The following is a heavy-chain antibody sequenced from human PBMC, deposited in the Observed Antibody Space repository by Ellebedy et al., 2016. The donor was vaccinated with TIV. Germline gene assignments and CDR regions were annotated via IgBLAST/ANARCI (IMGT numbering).Heavy chain of an antibody. V-gene: IGHV3-48*04. Sequence: GESLKISXEGSGFVFSKYAMNWVRQAPGKGLEWISYFNPRSEAIGYADSVKGRFTISRDNAKNAVFLQMNSLRVDDTAVYYCARDLPNWANDYWGQGALVTVSS. J-gene: IGHJ4*02. CDR1: GFVFSKYA. CDR2: FNPRSEAI. D-gene: IGHD7-27*01. CDR3: ARDLPNWANDY.